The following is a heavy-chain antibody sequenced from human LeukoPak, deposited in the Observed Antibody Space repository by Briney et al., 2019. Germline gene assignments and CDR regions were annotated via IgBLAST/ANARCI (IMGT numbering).Heavy chain of an antibody. J-gene: IGHJ3*01. Sequence: ASVKVSCKASGYTFTSYGISWVRQAPGQGLEWMGWISAYNGNTNYAPKLQGRVTMTTDTSTSTAYMELRSLRAEDTAVYYCAKFFTGEYVRAFDVWGQGTMVTVSS. D-gene: IGHD3-10*02. CDR3: AKFFTGEYVRAFDV. CDR1: GYTFTSYG. V-gene: IGHV1-18*01. CDR2: ISAYNGNT.